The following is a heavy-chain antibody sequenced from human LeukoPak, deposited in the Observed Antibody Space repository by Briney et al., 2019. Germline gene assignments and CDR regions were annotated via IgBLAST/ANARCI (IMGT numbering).Heavy chain of an antibody. CDR3: ARVLSSYGMDV. V-gene: IGHV4-30-2*01. D-gene: IGHD3-9*01. CDR1: GGSISSGGYS. Sequence: SETLSLTCAVSGGSISSGGYSWSWIRQPPGKGLEWIGYIYHSGITYYNPSLKSRVTISVDRSKNQFSLKLSSVTAADTAVYYCARVLSSYGMDVWGQGTTVTVSS. J-gene: IGHJ6*02. CDR2: IYHSGIT.